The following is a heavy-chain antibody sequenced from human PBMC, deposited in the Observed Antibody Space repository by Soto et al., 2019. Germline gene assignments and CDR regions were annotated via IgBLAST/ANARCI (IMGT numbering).Heavy chain of an antibody. J-gene: IGHJ4*02. V-gene: IGHV3-33*01. CDR1: GFTFSSYG. D-gene: IGHD3-3*01. CDR2: IWYDGSNK. Sequence: GGSLRLSCAASGFTFSSYGMHWVRQAPGKGLEWVAVIWYDGSNKYYADSVKGRFTISRDNSKNTLYLQMNSLRAEDTAVYYCARGSYYDFWSGYYTGEGLGNIDYWGQGTLVTVSS. CDR3: ARGSYYDFWSGYYTGEGLGNIDY.